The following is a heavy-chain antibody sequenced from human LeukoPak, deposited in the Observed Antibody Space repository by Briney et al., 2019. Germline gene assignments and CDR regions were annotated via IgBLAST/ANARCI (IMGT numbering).Heavy chain of an antibody. V-gene: IGHV1-18*01. J-gene: IGHJ2*01. CDR1: GYTFSSYA. Sequence: ASVKVSCTASGYTFSSYAITWVRQAPGQGLEWMGWISPYNGNTDSAQKFQDGVTMTTDTSTSAAYMELRSLRSDDTAVYYCARDNTWYFDLWGRGTLVTVSS. CDR3: ARDNTWYFDL. CDR2: ISPYNGNT. D-gene: IGHD2/OR15-2a*01.